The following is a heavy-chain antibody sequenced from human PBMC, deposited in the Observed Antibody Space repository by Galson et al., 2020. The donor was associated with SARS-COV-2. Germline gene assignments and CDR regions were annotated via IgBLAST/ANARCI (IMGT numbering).Heavy chain of an antibody. CDR1: GGSISSGDYY. D-gene: IGHD3-10*01. V-gene: IGHV4-30-4*01. CDR3: ARDRVVRGVISGDYYYYGMDV. CDR2: IYYSGST. Sequence: ETSETLSLTCTVSGGSISSGDYYWSWIRQPPGKGLEWIGYIYYSGSTYYNPSLKSRVTISVDTSKNQFSLKLSSVTAADTAVYYCARDRVVRGVISGDYYYYGMDVWGQGTTVTVSS. J-gene: IGHJ6*02.